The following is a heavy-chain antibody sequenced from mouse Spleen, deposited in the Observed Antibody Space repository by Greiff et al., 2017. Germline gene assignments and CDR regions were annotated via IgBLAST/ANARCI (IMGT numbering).Heavy chain of an antibody. J-gene: IGHJ4*01. CDR1: GYTFTDYE. V-gene: IGHV1-15*01. D-gene: IGHD1-1*01. Sequence: QVHVKQSGAELVRPGASVTLSCKASGYTFTDYEMHWVKQTPVHGLEWIGAIDPETGGTAYNQKFKGKATLTADKSSSTAYMELRSLTSEDSAVYYCTRYYGSSSYYAMDYWGQGTSVTVSS. CDR2: IDPETGGT. CDR3: TRYYGSSSYYAMDY.